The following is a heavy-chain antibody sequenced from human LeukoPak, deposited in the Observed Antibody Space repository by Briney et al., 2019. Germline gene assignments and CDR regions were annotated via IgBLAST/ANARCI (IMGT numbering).Heavy chain of an antibody. V-gene: IGHV3-33*01. CDR3: ASGNSYDFDY. D-gene: IGHD4-23*01. Sequence: GGSLRLSCAASGFTCSNYAMHWVRQAPGKGLEWMAIIWYDGSYKYYADSVKGRFTISRDNYKNPLYLQVNSLTAEDTAGYYCASGNSYDFDYWGHGTMVTVSS. CDR2: IWYDGSYK. J-gene: IGHJ4*01. CDR1: GFTCSNYA.